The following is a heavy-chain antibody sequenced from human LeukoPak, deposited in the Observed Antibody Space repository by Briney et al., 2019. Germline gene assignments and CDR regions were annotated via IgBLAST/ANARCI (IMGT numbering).Heavy chain of an antibody. V-gene: IGHV1-18*04. J-gene: IGHJ3*02. Sequence: ASVKVSCKASRYIFTAYYMHWVRQAPGQGLEWMGWISAYNGNTNYAQKLQGRVTMTTDTSTSTAYMELRSLRSDDTAVYYCAISSGWSDAFDIWGQGTMVTVSS. CDR2: ISAYNGNT. CDR1: RYIFTAYY. D-gene: IGHD6-19*01. CDR3: AISSGWSDAFDI.